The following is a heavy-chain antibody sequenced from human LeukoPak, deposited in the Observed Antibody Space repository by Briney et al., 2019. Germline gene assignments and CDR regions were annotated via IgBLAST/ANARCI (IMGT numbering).Heavy chain of an antibody. D-gene: IGHD2-15*01. CDR1: GFTFTSYA. V-gene: IGHV1-3*01. Sequence: AGGSLRLSCAASGFTFTSYAMHWVRQAPGQRLEWMGWINAGNGNTKYSQKFQGRVTITRDTSASTAYMELSSLRSEDTAVYYCARGRGGCSGGSCYNDYWGQGTLVTVSS. CDR3: ARGRGGCSGGSCYNDY. J-gene: IGHJ4*02. CDR2: INAGNGNT.